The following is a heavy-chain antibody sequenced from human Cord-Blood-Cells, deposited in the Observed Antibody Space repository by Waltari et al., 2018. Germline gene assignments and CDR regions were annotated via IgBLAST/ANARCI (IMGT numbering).Heavy chain of an antibody. V-gene: IGHV4-4*07. CDR1: VGSISSYY. D-gene: IGHD6-13*01. Sequence: QVQLQESGPGLVKPSETLSLTGTVSVGSISSYYCSWIRQPAGKGLEWIGRIYTSGSTNYNPSLKSRVTMSVDTSKNQFSLKLSSVTAADTAVYYCAGSSSWAKFDYWGQGTLVTVSS. J-gene: IGHJ4*02. CDR3: AGSSSWAKFDY. CDR2: IYTSGST.